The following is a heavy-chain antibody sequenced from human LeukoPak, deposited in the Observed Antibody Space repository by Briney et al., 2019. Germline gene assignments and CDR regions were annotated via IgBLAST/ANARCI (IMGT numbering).Heavy chain of an antibody. V-gene: IGHV4-59*08. Sequence: PSETLSLTCTVSGGSISSYYWSWIRQPPGKGLEWIAYISDIGSINYNPSLKSRVTISLDTSKNQYSLKLSSVTAADTAVYYCAGHHPRNTVDFWGQGTLVTVSS. CDR3: AGHHPRNTVDF. CDR1: GGSISSYY. J-gene: IGHJ4*02. CDR2: ISDIGSI. D-gene: IGHD2-8*02.